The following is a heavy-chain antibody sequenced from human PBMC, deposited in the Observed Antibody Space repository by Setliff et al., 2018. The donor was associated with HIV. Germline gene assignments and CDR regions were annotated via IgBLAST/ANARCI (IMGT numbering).Heavy chain of an antibody. CDR2: VSNNGRTA. Sequence: GGSLRLSCATSGFTFNNYWMNWVRQSPRMGLVWVSRVSNNGRTAVYADSVKGRFTMSRDNVRKTVDLQMNNLTVEDTGLYYCARGRAAGQGFDTWGRGTLVTVSS. D-gene: IGHD6-13*01. CDR3: ARGRAAGQGFDT. V-gene: IGHV3-74*03. CDR1: GFTFNNYW. J-gene: IGHJ5*02.